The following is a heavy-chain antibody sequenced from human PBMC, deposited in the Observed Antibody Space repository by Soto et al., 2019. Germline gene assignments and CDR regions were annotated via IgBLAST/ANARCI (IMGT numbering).Heavy chain of an antibody. J-gene: IGHJ4*02. D-gene: IGHD5-12*01. CDR3: ARDPKRRDGYNFDS. V-gene: IGHV3-11*01. Sequence: QVQLVESGGGLVEPGGALRLSCSASGFIFTDYSMTWIRQAPVKGLEWVSYISNGDETTQYADSVKGRFSVSRDNAKKVLFLQMNSLRVDDTAVYYCARDPKRRDGYNFDSWGRGALVTVSS. CDR2: ISNGDETT. CDR1: GFIFTDYS.